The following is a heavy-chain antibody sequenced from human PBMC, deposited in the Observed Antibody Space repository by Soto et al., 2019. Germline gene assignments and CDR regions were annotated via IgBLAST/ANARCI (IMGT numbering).Heavy chain of an antibody. Sequence: PGESLKISCKGSGYSFTSYLIGWVRQMPGKGLEWVGIIYPGDSDTRYSPSFQGQVTISADKSISTAYLQWSSLKASDTAMYYCARQARRYDSGGPSGNWFDPWGQGTLVTVSS. CDR3: ARQARRYDSGGPSGNWFDP. CDR1: GYSFTSYL. J-gene: IGHJ5*02. CDR2: IYPGDSDT. V-gene: IGHV5-51*01. D-gene: IGHD3-3*01.